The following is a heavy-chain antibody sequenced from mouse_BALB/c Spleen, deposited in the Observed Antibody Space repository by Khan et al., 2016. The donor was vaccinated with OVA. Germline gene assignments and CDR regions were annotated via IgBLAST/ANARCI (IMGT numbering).Heavy chain of an antibody. CDR2: IDPFNGGT. CDR3: TRLGTTGLFAY. J-gene: IGHJ3*01. D-gene: IGHD2-13*01. CDR1: GYSFTDYY. Sequence: MQLEESGPELMKPGASVKISCKASGYSFTDYYIHWVKQSHGQSLEWIGYIDPFNGGTNFNQKFKGTATLTVDKSSSTAYMHLNSLTSEDSAVYYCTRLGTTGLFAYWGQGTLVTVSA. V-gene: IGHV1S135*01.